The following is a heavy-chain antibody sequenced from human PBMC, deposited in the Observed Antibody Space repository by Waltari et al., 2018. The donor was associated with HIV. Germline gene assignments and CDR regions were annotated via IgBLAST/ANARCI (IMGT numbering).Heavy chain of an antibody. CDR3: AISSGWVFDY. J-gene: IGHJ4*02. CDR1: GGSISSGSYY. Sequence: QVQLQESGPGLVKPSQTLSLTCTVSGGSISSGSYYWSWIRQPAGKGLEWIGRIYTSGSTNYNPSLKSRVTISVDTSKNQFSLKLSSVTAADTAVYYCAISSGWVFDYWGQGTLVTVSS. CDR2: IYTSGST. V-gene: IGHV4-61*02. D-gene: IGHD6-19*01.